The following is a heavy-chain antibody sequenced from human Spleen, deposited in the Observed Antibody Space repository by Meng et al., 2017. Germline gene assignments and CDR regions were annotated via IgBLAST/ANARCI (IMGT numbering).Heavy chain of an antibody. CDR1: GFTFSAYY. D-gene: IGHD3-3*01. CDR2: INSDGGST. CDR3: ARIWNDYFDY. V-gene: IGHV3-74*01. J-gene: IGHJ4*02. Sequence: GESLKISCVASGFTFSAYYMHWVRQAPGKGLVWVSRINSDGGSTNYADSVKGRFTISRDNAKTSVFLHLNSLRAEDTALYYCARIWNDYFDYWGQGARVTVSS.